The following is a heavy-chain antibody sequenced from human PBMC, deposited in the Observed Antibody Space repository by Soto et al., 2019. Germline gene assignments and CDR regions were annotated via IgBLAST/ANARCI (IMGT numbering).Heavy chain of an antibody. CDR2: ISWNSGSI. CDR1: GFTFDDYG. D-gene: IGHD3-22*01. J-gene: IGHJ4*02. CDR3: AKETDYYDDSSGYFDY. Sequence: EVQLVESGGVLVQPGRSLRLSCAASGFTFDDYGMHWVRQAPGKGLEWVSGISWNSGSIGYADSVKGRFTISRDNAKNSLYLQMNSLRAEDTAVYYFAKETDYYDDSSGYFDYWGQGTLVTVSS. V-gene: IGHV3-9*01.